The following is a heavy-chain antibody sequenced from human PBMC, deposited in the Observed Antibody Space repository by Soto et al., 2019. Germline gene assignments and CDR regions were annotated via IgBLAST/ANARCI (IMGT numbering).Heavy chain of an antibody. CDR3: ARDRYGYYYGMDV. J-gene: IGHJ6*02. Sequence: QVQLQESGPGLVKPSQTLSLTCTVSGGSISSGGYYWSWIRQHPGKGLEWIGYIYYSGSTYYNPSLESRVTISVDTSKNQLSLKLSSVTAANTAVYYCARDRYGYYYGMDVWGQGTTVTVSS. V-gene: IGHV4-31*03. D-gene: IGHD3-16*02. CDR1: GGSISSGGYY. CDR2: IYYSGST.